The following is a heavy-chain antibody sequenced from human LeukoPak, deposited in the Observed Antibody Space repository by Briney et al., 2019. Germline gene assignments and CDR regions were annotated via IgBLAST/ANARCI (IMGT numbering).Heavy chain of an antibody. D-gene: IGHD6-13*01. CDR2: IYTNENT. V-gene: IGHV4-4*07. CDR1: GGSISTYY. J-gene: IGHJ4*02. Sequence: PSETLSLTCTVSGGSISTYYWSWIRQPAGKGLEWIGRIYTNENTNYNPSLRSRVTMPVDTPKNQFSLKLSSVTAADTAVYYCARAAAAAGGQYFDYWGQGTLVAVSS. CDR3: ARAAAAAGGQYFDY.